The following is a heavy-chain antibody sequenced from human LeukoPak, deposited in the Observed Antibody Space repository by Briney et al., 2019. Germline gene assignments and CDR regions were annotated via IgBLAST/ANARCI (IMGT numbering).Heavy chain of an antibody. CDR2: IYSGGST. V-gene: IGHV3-53*01. D-gene: IGHD3-22*01. CDR1: GFTVSSNY. CDR3: ARAGSSGYKGAFDI. J-gene: IGHJ3*02. Sequence: GGSLRLSCAASGFTVSSNYMSWVRQAPGKGLEWVSVIYSGGSTYYADSVKGRFTISRDNSKNTLYLQMNSLRAEDTAVYYCARAGSSGYKGAFDIWGQGTMVTVSS.